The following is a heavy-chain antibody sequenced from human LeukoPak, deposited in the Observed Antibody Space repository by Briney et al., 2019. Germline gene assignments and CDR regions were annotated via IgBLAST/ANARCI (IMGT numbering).Heavy chain of an antibody. CDR2: ISSSGSTI. CDR1: GFTFSSYE. D-gene: IGHD6-13*01. J-gene: IGHJ4*02. V-gene: IGHV3-48*03. CDR3: ARDQAGRHSDY. Sequence: GGSLRLSCAASGFTFSSYEMNWVRQAPGKGLERVSYISSSGSTIYYTDSVKGRFTISRDNAKNSLYLQMNSLRAEDSAVYYCARDQAGRHSDYWGQGTLVTVSS.